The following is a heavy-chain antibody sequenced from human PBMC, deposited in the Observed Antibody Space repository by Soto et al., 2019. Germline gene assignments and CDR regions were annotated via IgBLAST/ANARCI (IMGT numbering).Heavy chain of an antibody. CDR2: IGGRGNSA. D-gene: IGHD5-12*01. J-gene: IGHJ3*01. V-gene: IGHV3-23*01. Sequence: GSLRLCCAASVFIFTNYAMNWVRQAPGKGLEWVSVIGGRGNSAYYADSVQGRFTISRDNSKNTLSLQMSSLTADDTAIYYCVREGRGSFDFWGRGTMVTVSS. CDR1: VFIFTNYA. CDR3: VREGRGSFDF.